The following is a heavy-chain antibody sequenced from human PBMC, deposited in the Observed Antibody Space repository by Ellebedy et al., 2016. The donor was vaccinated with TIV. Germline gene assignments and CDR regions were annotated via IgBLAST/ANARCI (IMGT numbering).Heavy chain of an antibody. CDR3: ARGGASSKYFDY. J-gene: IGHJ4*02. CDR2: IFPTGDT. CDR1: GASISSYY. V-gene: IGHV4-59*01. Sequence: MPSETLSLTCTVSGASISSYYWSWIRQPPGKGLEWIGFIFPTGDTNYSPSLKSRVAISLETSKNQFSLTLTSVTDADTAVYYCARGGASSKYFDYWGLGTLVTVSS.